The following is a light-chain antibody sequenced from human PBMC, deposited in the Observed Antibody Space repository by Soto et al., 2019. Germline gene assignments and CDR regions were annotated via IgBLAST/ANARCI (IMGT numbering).Light chain of an antibody. Sequence: QLVLTQSPSASASLGASVKLTCTLSSGHSNYDIAWHQQQPEKGPRYLMKVNSDGSHRKGDRIPDRFSGSNSGAQRYLTISRLKSEDEADYYCQTWGTGIRVFGTGTKLTVL. CDR1: SGHSNYD. V-gene: IGLV4-69*01. CDR2: VNSDGSH. CDR3: QTWGTGIRV. J-gene: IGLJ1*01.